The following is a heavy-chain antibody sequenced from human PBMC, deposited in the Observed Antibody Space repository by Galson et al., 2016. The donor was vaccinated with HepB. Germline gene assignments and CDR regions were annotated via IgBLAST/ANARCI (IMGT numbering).Heavy chain of an antibody. J-gene: IGHJ4*02. CDR1: GYTFSNFG. CDR2: ISSNNGDA. Sequence: SVKVSCKASGYTFSNFGISWVRQAPGQGLGWMGWISSNNGDANYARNFQGRVTMTTDTSTATAYLEVTSLKSDDTAVYFCARGRIAVAGSEAYWGQGTLVTVSP. D-gene: IGHD6-19*01. CDR3: ARGRIAVAGSEAY. V-gene: IGHV1-18*01.